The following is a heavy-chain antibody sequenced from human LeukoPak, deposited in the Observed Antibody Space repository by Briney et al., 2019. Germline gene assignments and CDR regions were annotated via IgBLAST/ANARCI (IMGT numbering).Heavy chain of an antibody. D-gene: IGHD5-18*01. V-gene: IGHV5-51*01. CDR2: IYPGDSDT. J-gene: IGHJ5*02. CDR3: ARLGNVDTAMVNWFDP. Sequence: GESLKISCKGSGYSFTSYWIGWVRQMPGKGLEWMGIIYPGDSDTRYSPSFQGQVTSSADKSISTAYLQWSSLKASDTAMYYCARLGNVDTAMVNWFDPWGQGTLVTVSS. CDR1: GYSFTSYW.